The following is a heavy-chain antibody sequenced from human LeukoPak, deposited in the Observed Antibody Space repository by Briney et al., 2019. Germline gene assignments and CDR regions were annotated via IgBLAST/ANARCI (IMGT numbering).Heavy chain of an antibody. D-gene: IGHD5-24*01. CDR1: GYTFTSYG. V-gene: IGHV1-18*01. Sequence: VKVSCKASGYTFTSYGISWVRQAPGQGLEWMGWISAYNGNTNYAQKLQGRVTMTTDTSTSTAYMELRSLRSDDTAVYYCAKSMTTIHYYYYGMDVWGQGTTVTVSS. CDR2: ISAYNGNT. J-gene: IGHJ6*02. CDR3: AKSMTTIHYYYYGMDV.